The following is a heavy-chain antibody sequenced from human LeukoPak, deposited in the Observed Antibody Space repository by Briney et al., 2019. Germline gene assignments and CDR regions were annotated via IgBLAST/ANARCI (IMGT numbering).Heavy chain of an antibody. CDR1: GFTVSSNY. Sequence: GGSLRLSCAASGFTVSSNYMSWVRQAPGKGLEWVSVIYSGGSTYYADSVKGRFTISRDNSKSTLYLQMNSLRAEDTAVYYCASTTYYYDSSEARPPDYWGQGTLVTVSS. J-gene: IGHJ4*02. V-gene: IGHV3-66*01. D-gene: IGHD3-22*01. CDR3: ASTTYYYDSSEARPPDY. CDR2: IYSGGST.